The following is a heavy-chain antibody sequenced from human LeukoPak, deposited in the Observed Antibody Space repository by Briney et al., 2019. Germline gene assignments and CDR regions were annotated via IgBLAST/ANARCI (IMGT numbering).Heavy chain of an antibody. D-gene: IGHD6-13*01. Sequence: GGSLRLSCSASGFTFNSYPVHWVRQAPGKGLEYVSGISRNGGSTYYADSVKGRFTISRDNSKNTLYLQMNSLRAEDTAVYYCAKASAAAGSFDYWGQGTLVTVSS. V-gene: IGHV3-64*04. CDR2: ISRNGGST. CDR1: GFTFNSYP. J-gene: IGHJ4*02. CDR3: AKASAAAGSFDY.